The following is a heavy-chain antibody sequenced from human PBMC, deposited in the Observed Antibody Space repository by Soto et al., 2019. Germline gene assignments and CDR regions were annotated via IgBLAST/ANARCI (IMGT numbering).Heavy chain of an antibody. Sequence: GGSLRLSCAASGFSFSNYGMHWVRQAPGKGLEWVAVIPYDGSSKYHADSVKGRFTISRDNSKNTLHLQMNSLRAEDTAVYYCSKDRRGGRAVLDSWGQGTPVTVSS. V-gene: IGHV3-30*02. CDR2: IPYDGSSK. J-gene: IGHJ4*02. CDR1: GFSFSNYG. CDR3: SKDRRGGRAVLDS. D-gene: IGHD2-8*01.